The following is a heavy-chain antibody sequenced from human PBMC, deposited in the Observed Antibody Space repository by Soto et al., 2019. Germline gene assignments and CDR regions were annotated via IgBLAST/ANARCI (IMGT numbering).Heavy chain of an antibody. CDR2: INHSGST. CDR3: ARGYVGEHKAKLAPIGYYYYMHV. Sequence: QVQLQQWGAGLLKPSETLSLTCAVYGGSFSGYYWSWIRQPPGKGLEWIGEINHSGSTNYNPSLKRRITKSVDTSKYHFSLKLSSVTAADTAVYYCARGYVGEHKAKLAPIGYYYYMHVWGKRTTVTVSS. V-gene: IGHV4-34*01. D-gene: IGHD2-2*02. J-gene: IGHJ6*03. CDR1: GGSFSGYY.